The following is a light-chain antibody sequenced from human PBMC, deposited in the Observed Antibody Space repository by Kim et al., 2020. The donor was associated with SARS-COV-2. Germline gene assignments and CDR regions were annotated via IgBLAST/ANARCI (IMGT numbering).Light chain of an antibody. V-gene: IGKV3-20*01. CDR1: QSVSRSD. Sequence: STGARATLSCRASQSVSRSDVAWYQQKPGQTPRLIIYDASIRATGIPDRFSGSGSRTYFTLTISGLQPEDFAVYYCQQYGTSPLTFGGGTKVDIK. CDR2: DAS. CDR3: QQYGTSPLT. J-gene: IGKJ4*01.